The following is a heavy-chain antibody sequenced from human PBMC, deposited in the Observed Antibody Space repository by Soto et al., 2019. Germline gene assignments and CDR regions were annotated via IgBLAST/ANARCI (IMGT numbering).Heavy chain of an antibody. D-gene: IGHD2-15*01. CDR2: IYDSGST. Sequence: QVQLQESGPRLVKPSQTLSLTCTVSDGSVSSNGYYWNWIRQHPGKGLEWIGYIYDSGSTYYNPSLKSRVSIDVDTSKNQFSLRLSCVTAADTAVYYCAVGPYCRGGSCYRQAACFDCCGQGTLVTVSS. CDR1: DGSVSSNGYY. CDR3: AVGPYCRGGSCYRQAACFDC. V-gene: IGHV4-31*03. J-gene: IGHJ4*02.